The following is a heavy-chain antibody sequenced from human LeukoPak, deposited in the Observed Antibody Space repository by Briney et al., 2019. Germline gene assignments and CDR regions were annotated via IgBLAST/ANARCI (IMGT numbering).Heavy chain of an antibody. D-gene: IGHD2-8*01. CDR1: GGSISSGGYS. Sequence: SETLSLTCAVSGGSISSGGYSWSWIRQPPGKGLEWIGYIYHSGSTYYNPSLKSRVTISVDTSKNQFSLKLSSVTAADTAVYYCAKHRKMYHSFDIWGQGTMVTVSS. J-gene: IGHJ3*02. V-gene: IGHV4-30-2*03. CDR2: IYHSGST. CDR3: AKHRKMYHSFDI.